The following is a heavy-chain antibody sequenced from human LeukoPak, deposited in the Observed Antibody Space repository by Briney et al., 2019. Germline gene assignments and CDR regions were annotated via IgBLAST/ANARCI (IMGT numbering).Heavy chain of an antibody. CDR2: IYYSGST. V-gene: IGHV4-59*12. CDR3: ARNRDGYNSFDY. J-gene: IGHJ4*02. D-gene: IGHD5-24*01. Sequence: SETLSLTCTVSGGSISSYYWTWIRQPPGKGLEWIGYIYYSGSTNYNPSLKSRVTISVDTSKNQFSLKLSSVTAADTAVYYCARNRDGYNSFDYWGQGTLVTVSS. CDR1: GGSISSYY.